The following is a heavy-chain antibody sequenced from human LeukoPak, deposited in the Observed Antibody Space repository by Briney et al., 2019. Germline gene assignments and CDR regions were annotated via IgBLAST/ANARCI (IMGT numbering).Heavy chain of an antibody. CDR1: GFTFSNYA. CDR3: AKDRMRTAMALFDY. Sequence: GGSLRLSCAASGFTFSNYAMSWVRQAPGKGLERVSGISDSGTNTYYADSVKGRFTISRDNSKNTVYLQMNSLRAEDTAVYYCAKDRMRTAMALFDYWGQGTLVTVSS. V-gene: IGHV3-23*01. D-gene: IGHD5-18*01. CDR2: ISDSGTNT. J-gene: IGHJ4*02.